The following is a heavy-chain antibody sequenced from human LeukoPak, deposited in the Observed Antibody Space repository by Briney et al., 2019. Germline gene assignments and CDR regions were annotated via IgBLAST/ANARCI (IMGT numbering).Heavy chain of an antibody. J-gene: IGHJ4*02. CDR2: IYYIGSN. D-gene: IGHD6-13*01. CDR3: ARHLERDSSSWYVLGY. CDR1: GGSLSSYY. Sequence: SETLSLTCIVYGGSLSSYYWSWNRQPPGKGLEWIGYIYYIGSNNYNPSLKSRVTISVDTSKTQFSLKLSSVTAADTAVYYCARHLERDSSSWYVLGYWGQGTLVTVSS. V-gene: IGHV4-59*08.